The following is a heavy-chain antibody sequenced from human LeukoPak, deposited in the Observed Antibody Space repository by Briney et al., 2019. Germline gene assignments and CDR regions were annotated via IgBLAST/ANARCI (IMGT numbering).Heavy chain of an antibody. Sequence: SETLSLTCTVSGGSISSYYWNWIRQPPGKGLEWLGTISYGGTTFYKASLKSRVTISLDTSKNQFSLRLQSVTAADTAVYYCARENLDVVPMVSGRNWFDPWGRGTLVIVSS. D-gene: IGHD2-8*01. V-gene: IGHV4-59*12. CDR1: GGSISSYY. CDR2: ISYGGTT. CDR3: ARENLDVVPMVSGRNWFDP. J-gene: IGHJ5*02.